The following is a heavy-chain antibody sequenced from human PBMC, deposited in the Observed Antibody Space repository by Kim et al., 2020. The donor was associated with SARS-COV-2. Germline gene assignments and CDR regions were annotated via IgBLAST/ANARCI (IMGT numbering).Heavy chain of an antibody. CDR3: ARGRGIAARRGGSVWFDP. CDR1: GYTFTGDY. D-gene: IGHD6-6*01. CDR2: INPNSGGT. V-gene: IGHV1-2*02. Sequence: ASVKVSCKASGYTFTGDYMHWVRQAPGQGLEWMGWINPNSGGTNYAQKFQGRVTMTRDTSISTAYMELSRLRSDDTAVYYCARGRGIAARRGGSVWFDPWGQGTLVTVSS. J-gene: IGHJ5*02.